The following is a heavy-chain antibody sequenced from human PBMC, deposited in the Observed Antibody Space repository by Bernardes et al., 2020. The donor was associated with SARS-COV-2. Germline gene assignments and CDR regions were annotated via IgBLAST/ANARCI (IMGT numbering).Heavy chain of an antibody. CDR3: ARQYGGHNLINCYFDL. J-gene: IGHJ2*01. V-gene: IGHV4-39*01. Sequence: SETLSLTCTFSGGSISTSGSYWVWIRQPPGKGLEWIGTIYYSGSTYYNPSLKSRVTISVDTSKNQFSLKLTSVTAADTAVYYCARQYGGHNLINCYFDLWGRGTLVTVSS. CDR2: IYYSGST. CDR1: GGSISTSGSY. D-gene: IGHD4-17*01.